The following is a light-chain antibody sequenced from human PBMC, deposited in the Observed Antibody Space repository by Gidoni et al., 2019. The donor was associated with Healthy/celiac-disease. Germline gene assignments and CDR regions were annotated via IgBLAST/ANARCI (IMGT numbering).Light chain of an antibody. CDR1: QSVLYSSNNKNY. Sequence: DIVMTQSPDSLAVSLGERATIHCKSSQSVLYSSNNKNYLAWYQQKPGQPPKLLIYRASTRESGVPDRFSGSGSGTDFTLTISSLQAEDVAVYYCQQYYSTPPTFXQXTKLEIK. CDR2: RAS. V-gene: IGKV4-1*01. CDR3: QQYYSTPPT. J-gene: IGKJ2*01.